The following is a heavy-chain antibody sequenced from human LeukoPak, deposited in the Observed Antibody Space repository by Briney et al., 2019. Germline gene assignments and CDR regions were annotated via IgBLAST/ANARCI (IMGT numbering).Heavy chain of an antibody. J-gene: IGHJ4*02. V-gene: IGHV4-61*05. CDR2: IYYSGST. CDR3: ARIGHEDYYFDY. Sequence: SETLSLTCTVSGGSISSSGYYWGWIRQPPGKGLEWIGYIYYSGSTNYNPSLKSRVTISVDTSKNQFSLKLSSVTAADTAVYYCARIGHEDYYFDYWGQGTLVTVSS. CDR1: GGSISSSGYY.